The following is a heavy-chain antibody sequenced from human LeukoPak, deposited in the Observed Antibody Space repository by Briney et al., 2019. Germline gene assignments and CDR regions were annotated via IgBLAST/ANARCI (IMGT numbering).Heavy chain of an antibody. D-gene: IGHD3-22*01. Sequence: GTLRLSCAASGFTFSSYGMSWVRQAPGKGLEWVSAISGSGGSTYYADSVKGRFTISRDNSKNTLYLQMNSLRAEDTAVYYCAKTYYYDSSGDAFDIWGQGTMVTVSS. J-gene: IGHJ3*02. CDR2: ISGSGGST. V-gene: IGHV3-23*01. CDR3: AKTYYYDSSGDAFDI. CDR1: GFTFSSYG.